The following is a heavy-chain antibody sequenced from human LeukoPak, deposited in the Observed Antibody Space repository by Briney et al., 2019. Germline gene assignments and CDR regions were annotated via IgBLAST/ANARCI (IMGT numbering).Heavy chain of an antibody. V-gene: IGHV3-74*01. J-gene: IGHJ3*02. CDR3: AREGAIPLDGFDI. Sequence: GGTLRLYCAASGFTFSSYWMHWVRQAAGKGLVWVSRINSDGSSTSYADSVKGRFTISRDNAKNTLYLQMNSLRAEDTAAYYCAREGAIPLDGFDIWGQGTMVTVSS. CDR2: INSDGSST. D-gene: IGHD2-21*01. CDR1: GFTFSSYW.